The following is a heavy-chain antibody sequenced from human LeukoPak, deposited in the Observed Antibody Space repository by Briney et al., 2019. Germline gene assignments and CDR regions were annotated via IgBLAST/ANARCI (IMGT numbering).Heavy chain of an antibody. D-gene: IGHD7-27*01. V-gene: IGHV4-59*01. CDR2: IYYSGST. CDR1: GGSISSYY. Sequence: SETLSLTCTVSGGSISSYYWNWIRQPPGKGLEWIGYIYYSGSTNYNPSLKSRVTISVDTSKNQFSLKLSSVTAADTAVYYCARLTGDPYYYYGMDVWGQETTVTVSS. J-gene: IGHJ6*02. CDR3: ARLTGDPYYYYGMDV.